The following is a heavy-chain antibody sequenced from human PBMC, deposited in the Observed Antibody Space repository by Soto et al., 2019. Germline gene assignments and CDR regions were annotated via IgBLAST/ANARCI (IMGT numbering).Heavy chain of an antibody. Sequence: PSETLSLTCAVYGGSFSGYYWSWIRQPPGKGLEWIGEINHSGSTNYNPSLKSRVTISVDTSKNQFSLKLSSVTAADTAVYYCARDPTVTTGYYFDYWGQGTLVTVSS. J-gene: IGHJ4*02. CDR3: ARDPTVTTGYYFDY. CDR1: GGSFSGYY. D-gene: IGHD4-4*01. V-gene: IGHV4-34*01. CDR2: INHSGST.